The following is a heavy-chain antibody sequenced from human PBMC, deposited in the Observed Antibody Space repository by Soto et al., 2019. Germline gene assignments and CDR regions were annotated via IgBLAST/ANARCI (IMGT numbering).Heavy chain of an antibody. D-gene: IGHD3-16*02. V-gene: IGHV3-23*01. CDR2: ISGGGDAT. Sequence: GGSLRLSCAASGFTFDYYAMGWVRQAPGKGLEWVSAISGGGDATFNAESLKGRFTISRDNSRNILYLQMNSLRVEDTAVYYCGKCGYRLYEEDAFDMWGQGTLVTVSS. CDR1: GFTFDYYA. J-gene: IGHJ3*02. CDR3: GKCGYRLYEEDAFDM.